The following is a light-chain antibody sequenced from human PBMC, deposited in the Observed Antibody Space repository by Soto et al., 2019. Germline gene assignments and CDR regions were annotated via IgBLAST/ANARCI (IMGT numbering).Light chain of an antibody. CDR3: QQYNNWPPWT. CDR2: DAS. CDR1: QSIGSN. V-gene: IGKV3-15*01. Sequence: EIVMRQSPATLSVSPGERATLSCRASQSIGSNLAWYQQKPGQAPRLLIYDASTRPTDIPARFSGSESGTNFTLTISSLQSEDFAVYFCQQYNNWPPWTFGQGTKV. J-gene: IGKJ1*01.